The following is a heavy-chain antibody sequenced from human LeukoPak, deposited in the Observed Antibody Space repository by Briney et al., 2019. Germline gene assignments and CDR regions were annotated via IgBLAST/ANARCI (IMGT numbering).Heavy chain of an antibody. J-gene: IGHJ4*02. D-gene: IGHD3-10*01. CDR3: ARASRAMVRGVITSHLNY. CDR2: INPNSGGT. V-gene: IGHV1-2*02. Sequence: ASVRVSCKASGYTFTGYYMHWVRQAPGQGLEWMGWINPNSGGTNYAQKFQGRVTMTRDTSISTAYMELSRLRSDDTAVYYCARASRAMVRGVITSHLNYWGQGTLVTVSS. CDR1: GYTFTGYY.